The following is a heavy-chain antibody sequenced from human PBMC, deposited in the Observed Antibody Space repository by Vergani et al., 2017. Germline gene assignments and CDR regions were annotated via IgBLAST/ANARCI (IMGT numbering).Heavy chain of an antibody. CDR2: IYYSGST. Sequence: QLQLQESGPGLVKPSETLSLTCTVSGGSISSSSYYWGWIRQPPGKGLEWIGSIYYSGSTYYNPSLKSRVTISVDTAKNQFSLKLSSVTAADTAVYYCARAPRTSYYYDSSGFQSHVGAFDICGQGTMVTVSS. D-gene: IGHD3-22*01. J-gene: IGHJ3*02. CDR1: GGSISSSSYY. CDR3: ARAPRTSYYYDSSGFQSHVGAFDI. V-gene: IGHV4-39*07.